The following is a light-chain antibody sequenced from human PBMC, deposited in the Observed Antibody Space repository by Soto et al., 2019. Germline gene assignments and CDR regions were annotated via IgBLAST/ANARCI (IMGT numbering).Light chain of an antibody. V-gene: IGKV1-39*01. CDR1: QNISNY. J-gene: IGKJ5*01. Sequence: DIQMTQSPSSLSASLGDRVTITCRASQNISNYLNWYQQKPGKAPKLLIYTASSLQSGVPSRFSGSGSGADFTLTFSSLQPEDFATYYCQQSYSNPLTFGQGTRLEIK. CDR3: QQSYSNPLT. CDR2: TAS.